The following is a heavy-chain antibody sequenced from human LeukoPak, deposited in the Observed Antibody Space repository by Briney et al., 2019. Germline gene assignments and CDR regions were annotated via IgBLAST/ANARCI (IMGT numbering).Heavy chain of an antibody. CDR3: AKTTTGYSSGRYPGWPADY. J-gene: IGHJ4*02. Sequence: GGSLRLSCAAYGFTFNSYAMYWVRQAPGKGLEWVSGIFGSGGSAHYADPVKGRFTISRDNSKNTVYLQMSSLRAEDTAVYYCAKTTTGYSSGRYPGWPADYWGQGSLVTVSS. CDR1: GFTFNSYA. V-gene: IGHV3-23*01. D-gene: IGHD6-19*01. CDR2: IFGSGGSA.